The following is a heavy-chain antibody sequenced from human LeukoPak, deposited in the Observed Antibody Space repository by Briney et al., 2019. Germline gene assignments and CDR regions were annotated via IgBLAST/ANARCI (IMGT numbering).Heavy chain of an antibody. V-gene: IGHV3-21*01. CDR2: ISSSSSYI. CDR3: ARDVHDVFDI. Sequence: PGGSLRLSCAASGFTFSSYSMNWVRQAPGKGLEWVSSISSSSSYIYYPHSVKGRFTISRDNAKTSLYLQMNSLRAEDTAVYYCARDVHDVFDIWGQGTMVTVSS. J-gene: IGHJ3*02. D-gene: IGHD3/OR15-3a*01. CDR1: GFTFSSYS.